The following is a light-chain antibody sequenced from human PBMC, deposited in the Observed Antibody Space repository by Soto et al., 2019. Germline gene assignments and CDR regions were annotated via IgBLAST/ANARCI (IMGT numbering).Light chain of an antibody. Sequence: QAMLTQPASVSGSPGQSITISCSGTSRDVGGYNYVSWYQQHPGKAPKLMIYEVSNRPSGVSNRFSGSKSGNTASLTISGLQAEDEADYYCSSYTSSSTYVFGTGTKVTVL. CDR2: EVS. V-gene: IGLV2-14*01. J-gene: IGLJ1*01. CDR1: SRDVGGYNY. CDR3: SSYTSSSTYV.